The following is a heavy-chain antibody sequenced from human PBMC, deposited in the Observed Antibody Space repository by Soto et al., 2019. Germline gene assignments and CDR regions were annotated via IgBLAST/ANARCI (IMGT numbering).Heavy chain of an antibody. D-gene: IGHD5-12*01. CDR1: SDYITSSNW. J-gene: IGHJ4*02. CDR3: ARNRYGGYDFDY. Sequence: QVQLQESGPGLVKPSGTLSLTCAVSSDYITSSNWWSWVRQSPGKGLEWIGEVSNSGSTNYIPSLKSRVTISVDKSRNEFSLRLNSVTAADTAVYSCARNRYGGYDFDYWGQGTLVTVSS. CDR2: VSNSGST. V-gene: IGHV4-4*02.